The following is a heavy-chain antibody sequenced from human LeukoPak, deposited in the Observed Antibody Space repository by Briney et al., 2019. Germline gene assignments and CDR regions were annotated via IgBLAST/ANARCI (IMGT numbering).Heavy chain of an antibody. V-gene: IGHV4-4*07. J-gene: IGHJ4*02. CDR1: GASISSYY. CDR2: IYTSGNT. D-gene: IGHD2-8*02. Sequence: SQTLSLTCSVSGASISSYYWSCVRQPAGKGLEWIGRIYTSGNTNYNPSLKSRVTMSVNTSNNQFSLKLTSVTAADTAVYYCARVTGGAFDYWGQGTLVTVSS. CDR3: ARVTGGAFDY.